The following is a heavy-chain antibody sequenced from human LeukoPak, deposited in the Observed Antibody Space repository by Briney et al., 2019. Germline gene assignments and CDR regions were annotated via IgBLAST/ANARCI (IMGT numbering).Heavy chain of an antibody. CDR3: ARGGYCSSTSCYYMDV. J-gene: IGHJ6*03. CDR1: GGSISSYY. Sequence: SETLSLTCTVSGGSISSYYWSWIRQPPGKGLKWIGYIYYSGSTNYNPSLKSRVTISVDTSKNQFSLKLSSVTAADTAVYYCARGGYCSSTSCYYMDVWGKGTTVTVSS. CDR2: IYYSGST. D-gene: IGHD2-2*01. V-gene: IGHV4-59*01.